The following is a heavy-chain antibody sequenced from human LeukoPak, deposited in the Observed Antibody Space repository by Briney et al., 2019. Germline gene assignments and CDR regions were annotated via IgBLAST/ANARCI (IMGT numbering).Heavy chain of an antibody. CDR1: GFTFSRYA. CDR2: ISDSAGST. Sequence: PGGSLRLSCVASGFTFSRYAMSWVRQAPGKGLEWDSGISDSAGSTYYADSVKGRFTISRDNAKNSLYLQMNSLRAEDTAVYYCARDQKGLEIFGEQYYYYMDVWGKGTTVTVSS. V-gene: IGHV3-23*01. CDR3: ARDQKGLEIFGEQYYYYMDV. D-gene: IGHD3-3*01. J-gene: IGHJ6*03.